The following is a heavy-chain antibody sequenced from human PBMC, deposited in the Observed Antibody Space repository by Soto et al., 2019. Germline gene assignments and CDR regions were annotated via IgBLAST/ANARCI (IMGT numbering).Heavy chain of an antibody. J-gene: IGHJ4*02. CDR2: IYSGGST. V-gene: IGHV3-66*01. CDR1: GFTVTSHY. CDR3: ARDLYFDH. Sequence: GGSLRLSCAASGFTVTSHYMSWVRQAPGKGLEWVSVIYSGGSTYYAVSVKGRFTISRDNSKNTLYLQMNSLRAEDTAVYYCARDLYFDHWGQGTLVNVSS.